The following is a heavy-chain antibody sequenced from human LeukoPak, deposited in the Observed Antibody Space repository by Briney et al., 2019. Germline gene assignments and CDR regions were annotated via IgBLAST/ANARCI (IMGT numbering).Heavy chain of an antibody. CDR2: IYYSGST. CDR1: VGSISSGYYY. CDR3: ASSSGYDYEDYFDY. V-gene: IGHV4-30-4*01. J-gene: IGHJ4*02. D-gene: IGHD5-12*01. Sequence: PSETLSLTCTVSVGSISSGYYYWSWIRQPPGKGLEWIGYIYYSGSTYYNPSLKSRVTISVDTSKNQFSLKLSSVTAADTAVYYCASSSGYDYEDYFDYWGQGTLVTVSS.